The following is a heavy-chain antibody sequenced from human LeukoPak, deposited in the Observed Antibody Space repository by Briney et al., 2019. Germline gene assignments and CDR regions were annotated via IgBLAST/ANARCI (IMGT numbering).Heavy chain of an antibody. D-gene: IGHD6-19*01. Sequence: GRSLRLSCAASGFTFSSYSMNWVRQAPGKGLEWVSSISSSSSYIYYADSVKGRFTISRDNAKNSLYLQMNSLRAEDTAVYYCARVSPSSGPFDYWGQGTLVTVSS. J-gene: IGHJ4*02. CDR2: ISSSSSYI. V-gene: IGHV3-21*01. CDR1: GFTFSSYS. CDR3: ARVSPSSGPFDY.